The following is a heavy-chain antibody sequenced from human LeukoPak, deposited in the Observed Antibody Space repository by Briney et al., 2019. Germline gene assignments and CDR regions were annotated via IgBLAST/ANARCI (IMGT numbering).Heavy chain of an antibody. D-gene: IGHD3-9*01. CDR1: GGSISSSSYY. V-gene: IGHV4-39*07. J-gene: IGHJ4*02. Sequence: SETLSLTCTVSGGSISSSSYYWGWIRQPPGKGLEWIGSIYYSGSTYYNPSLKSRVTISVDTSKNQFSLKLSSVTAADTAVYYCARAPGRYFDWLLLDYWGQGTLVTVSS. CDR3: ARAPGRYFDWLLLDY. CDR2: IYYSGST.